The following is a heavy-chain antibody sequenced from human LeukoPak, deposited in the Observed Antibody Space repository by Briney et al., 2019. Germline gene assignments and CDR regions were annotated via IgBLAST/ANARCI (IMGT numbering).Heavy chain of an antibody. J-gene: IGHJ6*02. Sequence: ASVKVSCKASGYAFTSYGISWVRQAPGQGLEWMGWISTYTGNTNYAQKLQGRVTMTTDTSTSTAYMELRSLRSDGTAVYYCARDPGSGSYYYYGMDVWGQGTTVTVSS. CDR1: GYAFTSYG. CDR3: ARDPGSGSYYYYGMDV. CDR2: ISTYTGNT. V-gene: IGHV1-18*01. D-gene: IGHD3-10*01.